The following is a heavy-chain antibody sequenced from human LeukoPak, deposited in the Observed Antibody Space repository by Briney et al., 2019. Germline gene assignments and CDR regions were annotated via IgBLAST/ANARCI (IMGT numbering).Heavy chain of an antibody. CDR1: GFTFSSYG. CDR3: AKARFTVTNYFDY. D-gene: IGHD4-11*01. V-gene: IGHV3-30*18. CDR2: MSYDGSNK. Sequence: GGSLRLSCAVAGFTFSSYGMHWVRQAPGKGLEWVAVMSYDGSNKNYADSVKGRFTISRDNSKNTLYLQMNSLRAEDTAVYYCAKARFTVTNYFDYWGQGTLVTVSS. J-gene: IGHJ4*02.